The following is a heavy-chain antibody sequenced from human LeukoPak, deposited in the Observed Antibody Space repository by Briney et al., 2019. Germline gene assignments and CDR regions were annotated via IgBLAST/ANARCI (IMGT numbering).Heavy chain of an antibody. CDR3: AKDIEDSYGYSFDY. CDR2: NSWNSGSI. V-gene: IGHV3-9*01. D-gene: IGHD5-18*01. CDR1: GFTFDDYA. Sequence: GGSLRLSCAASGFTFDDYAMHWVRHAPGKGLEWVSGNSWNSGSIGYADSVKGRFTISRDNAKNSLYLQMNSLRAEDTALYYCAKDIEDSYGYSFDYWGQGTLVTVSS. J-gene: IGHJ4*02.